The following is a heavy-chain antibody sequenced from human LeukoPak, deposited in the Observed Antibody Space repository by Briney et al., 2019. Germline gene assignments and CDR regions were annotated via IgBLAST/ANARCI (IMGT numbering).Heavy chain of an antibody. CDR3: ARGSRTIELGDDY. V-gene: IGHV3-23*01. CDR1: GFTFSSDG. CDR2: LSGSGSTT. D-gene: IGHD5-24*01. Sequence: GGSLRLSCAASGFTFSSDGMSWVRQAPGKGLEWVSALSGSGSTTYYADSVKGRFTISRDNSKNTLFLEMNSLRAEDTAVYYCARGSRTIELGDDYWGQGTLVTVSS. J-gene: IGHJ4*02.